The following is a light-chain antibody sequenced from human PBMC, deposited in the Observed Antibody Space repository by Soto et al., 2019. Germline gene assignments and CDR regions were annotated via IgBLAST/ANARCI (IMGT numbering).Light chain of an antibody. J-gene: IGLJ1*01. CDR1: SSNIGSNT. CDR3: AAWDDSLNGPV. CDR2: SNN. V-gene: IGLV1-44*01. Sequence: QSVLTQPPSASGTPGQRGTIACSGSSSNIGSNTVNWYQQLPGTAPKLLIYSNNQRPSGVPDRFSGSKSGTSASLAISGLQSEDEADYYCAAWDDSLNGPVFGTGTKLTVL.